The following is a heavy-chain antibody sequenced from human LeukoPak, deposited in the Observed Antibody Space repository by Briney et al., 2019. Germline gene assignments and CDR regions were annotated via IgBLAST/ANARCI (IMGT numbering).Heavy chain of an antibody. CDR2: IKQDGSEK. CDR3: ARVPLEGLFRWFDP. J-gene: IGHJ5*02. Sequence: GGSLRLSCAASGFTFSSYWMSWVRQAPGKGLEWVANIKQDGSEKYYVDSVKGRFTISRDNAKNPLYLQMNSLRAEDTAVYYCARVPLEGLFRWFDPWGQGTLVTVSS. V-gene: IGHV3-7*01. D-gene: IGHD3-3*01. CDR1: GFTFSSYW.